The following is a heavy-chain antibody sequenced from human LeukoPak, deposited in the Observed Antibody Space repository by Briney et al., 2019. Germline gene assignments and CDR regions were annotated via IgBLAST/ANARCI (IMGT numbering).Heavy chain of an antibody. D-gene: IGHD2-21*02. CDR1: GFTFSTYA. V-gene: IGHV3-23*01. Sequence: GGSLRLSCAASGFTFSTYAMSWVRQAPGKGLEWVSAITYSSGNTYYADSVKGRFTISRDNSKNTLYLQMNSLRAEDTALYYCAKDGTGCGGDCYSDYWGQGTLVTVSS. J-gene: IGHJ4*02. CDR2: ITYSSGNT. CDR3: AKDGTGCGGDCYSDY.